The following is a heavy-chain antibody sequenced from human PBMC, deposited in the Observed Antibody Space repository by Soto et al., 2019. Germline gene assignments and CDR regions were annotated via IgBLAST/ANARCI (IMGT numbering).Heavy chain of an antibody. CDR1: GYTFTSYG. CDR2: ISAYNGNT. CDR3: ARDRRPSPNYYDSSGYHDY. J-gene: IGHJ4*02. Sequence: RASVKVSCKASGYTFTSYGISWVRQAPGQGLEWMGWISAYNGNTNYAQKLQGRVTMTTDTSTRTAYMELRSLRSDDTAVYYCARDRRPSPNYYDSSGYHDYWGQGTLVTVPS. D-gene: IGHD3-22*01. V-gene: IGHV1-18*01.